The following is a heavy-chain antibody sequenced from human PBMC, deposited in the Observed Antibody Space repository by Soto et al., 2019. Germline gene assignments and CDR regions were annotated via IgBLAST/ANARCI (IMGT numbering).Heavy chain of an antibody. V-gene: IGHV3-23*01. J-gene: IGHJ6*02. Sequence: GGSLRLSCAASGFTFGSYGMSWVRQAPGKGLEWVSIISGSGDSTYYADSVKGRFTISRDNSKNALYLQMNSLRAEDTAVYYCAKGGTTVEICYYRDGIDFRSQRSTVIVS. CDR2: ISGSGDST. CDR1: GFTFGSYG. CDR3: AKGGTTVEICYYRDGIDF. D-gene: IGHD4-17*01.